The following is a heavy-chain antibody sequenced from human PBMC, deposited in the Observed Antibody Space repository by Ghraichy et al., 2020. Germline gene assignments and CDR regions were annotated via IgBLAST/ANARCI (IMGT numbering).Heavy chain of an antibody. Sequence: GESLNISCAASGFTFSDYYMSWIRQAPGKGLEWVSYISSSGSTIYYADSVKGRFTISRDNAKNSLYLQMNSLRAEDTAVYYCAREAWLQYFDYWGQGTLVTVSS. D-gene: IGHD5-24*01. CDR1: GFTFSDYY. J-gene: IGHJ4*02. CDR3: AREAWLQYFDY. CDR2: ISSSGSTI. V-gene: IGHV3-11*01.